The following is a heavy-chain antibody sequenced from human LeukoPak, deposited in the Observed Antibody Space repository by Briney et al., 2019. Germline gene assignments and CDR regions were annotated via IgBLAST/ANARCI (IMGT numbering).Heavy chain of an antibody. CDR2: IHTSGYT. Sequence: SETLSLTCTVSGGSISSSSYYWSWIRQPAGKGLEWIGRIHTSGYTNHDPSLQSRVTMSVDTSKNQFSLKLSSVTAADTAVYYCARDNRSPKPLDIWGQGTMVTVSS. CDR1: GGSISSSSYY. V-gene: IGHV4-61*02. J-gene: IGHJ3*02. CDR3: ARDNRSPKPLDI. D-gene: IGHD2/OR15-2a*01.